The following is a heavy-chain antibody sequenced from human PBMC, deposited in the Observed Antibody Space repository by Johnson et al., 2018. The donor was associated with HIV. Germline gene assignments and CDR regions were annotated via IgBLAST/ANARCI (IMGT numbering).Heavy chain of an antibody. V-gene: IGHV3-66*01. Sequence: VQLVESGGGLVQPGGSLRLSCAASGFTVSSNYMSWVRQAPGKGLEWVSVFYSGGFTYYADSVKGRFTISRDNSKNTLYLQMNSLRAEDTAGYYCARGGYGEVFDIWGQGTMVTVSS. CDR2: FYSGGFT. J-gene: IGHJ3*02. CDR1: GFTVSSNY. D-gene: IGHD4-17*01. CDR3: ARGGYGEVFDI.